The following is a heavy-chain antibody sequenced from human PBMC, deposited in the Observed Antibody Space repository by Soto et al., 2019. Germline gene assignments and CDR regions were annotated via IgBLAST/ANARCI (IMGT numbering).Heavy chain of an antibody. Sequence: GGSLRRSCAASGFTFRNYAMNWVRQAPGKGLERVSGISVSGGSTYYADSVKGRFTVSRDNSKSTVFLQMNSLRAEDTAVYFCAKGMYYYDSSGYRHFDYWGQGSLVSVTS. V-gene: IGHV3-23*01. CDR3: AKGMYYYDSSGYRHFDY. J-gene: IGHJ4*02. CDR1: GFTFRNYA. CDR2: ISVSGGST. D-gene: IGHD3-22*01.